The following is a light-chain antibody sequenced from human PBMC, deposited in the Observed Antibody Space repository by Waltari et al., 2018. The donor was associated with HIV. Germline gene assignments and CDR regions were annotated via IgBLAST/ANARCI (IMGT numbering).Light chain of an antibody. CDR2: YKSDSDK. CDR1: SGINVVTYT. V-gene: IGLV5-45*02. J-gene: IGLJ3*02. CDR3: MIWYSSAGV. Sequence: QAVLTQPSSLSASPGASASLTCTLRSGINVVTYTINWYQQKPGSPPQYLLRYKSDSDKQQGSGVPSRFSGSKDASANAGILVISGLQSEDEADYYCMIWYSSAGVFGGGTKLTVL.